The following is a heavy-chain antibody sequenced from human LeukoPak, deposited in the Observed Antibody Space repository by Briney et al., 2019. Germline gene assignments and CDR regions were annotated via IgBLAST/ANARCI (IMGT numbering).Heavy chain of an antibody. Sequence: PGGSLRPSCAASGFTVSSNYMSWVRQAPGKGLEWVSVIYSGGSTYYADSVKGRFTISRDNSKNTLYLQMNSLRAKDTAVYYCAAAAGTYYYGMDVWGQGTTVTVSS. CDR2: IYSGGST. D-gene: IGHD6-13*01. V-gene: IGHV3-66*01. CDR3: AAAAGTYYYGMDV. J-gene: IGHJ6*02. CDR1: GFTVSSNY.